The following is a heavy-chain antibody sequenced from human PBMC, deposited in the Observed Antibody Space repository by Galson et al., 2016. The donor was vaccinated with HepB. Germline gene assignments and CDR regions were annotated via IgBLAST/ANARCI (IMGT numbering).Heavy chain of an antibody. V-gene: IGHV5-10-1*01. CDR1: GYIFSSYW. Sequence: QSGAEVKKPGESLRISCKGSGYIFSSYWISWVRQVPGKGLEWMGRIDPSDSYTYYGPSFQGHVTISADKSITTAYLQWSSLNTSDTAMYYCARPRPGWLVPDLWGQGTLVTVSS. D-gene: IGHD6-19*01. J-gene: IGHJ5*02. CDR2: IDPSDSYT. CDR3: ARPRPGWLVPDL.